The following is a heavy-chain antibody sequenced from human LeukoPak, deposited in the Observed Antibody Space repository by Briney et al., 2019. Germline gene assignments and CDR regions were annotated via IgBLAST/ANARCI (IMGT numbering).Heavy chain of an antibody. D-gene: IGHD2-8*01. J-gene: IGHJ4*02. CDR3: ARDSSSDIVLMVYAAPRGPLDY. CDR1: GYTFSSYY. V-gene: IGHV1-46*01. CDR2: INPSGGST. Sequence: ASVKVSCKASGYTFSSYYMHWVRQAPGQGLEWMGIINPSGGSTSYAQKFQGRVTMTRDTSTSTVYMELSSLRSEDTAVYYCARDSSSDIVLMVYAAPRGPLDYWGQGTLVTVSS.